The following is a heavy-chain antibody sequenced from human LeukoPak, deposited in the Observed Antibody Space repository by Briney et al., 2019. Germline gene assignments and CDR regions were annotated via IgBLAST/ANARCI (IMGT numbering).Heavy chain of an antibody. D-gene: IGHD3-3*01. Sequence: ASMKVSCKASGYTFTDYYMHWVRQAPGQGLEWMGWINPNNGGTNYAQKFQGRVTVTRDTSISTAYMELGRLRSDDTAVYFCARDGGGRLEYFFDYWGQGTLVTVSS. CDR1: GYTFTDYY. J-gene: IGHJ4*02. V-gene: IGHV1-2*02. CDR3: ARDGGGRLEYFFDY. CDR2: INPNNGGT.